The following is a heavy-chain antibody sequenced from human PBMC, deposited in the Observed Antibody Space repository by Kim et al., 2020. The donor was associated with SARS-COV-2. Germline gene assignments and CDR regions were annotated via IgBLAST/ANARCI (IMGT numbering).Heavy chain of an antibody. J-gene: IGHJ6*02. Sequence: SQTLSLTCAISWDSVSSNSAAWNWIRQSPSRGLEWLGRTYYRSKWYNDYAVSVKSRITINPDTSKNQFSLQLNSVTPEDTAVYYCARDPTFLLGYYYYGMDVWGQGTTVTVSS. CDR1: WDSVSSNSAA. CDR2: TYYRSKWYN. D-gene: IGHD3-16*01. CDR3: ARDPTFLLGYYYYGMDV. V-gene: IGHV6-1*01.